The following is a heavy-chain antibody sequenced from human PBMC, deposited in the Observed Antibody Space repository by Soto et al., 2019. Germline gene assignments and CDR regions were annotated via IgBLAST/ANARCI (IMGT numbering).Heavy chain of an antibody. CDR3: VRDRTRAVPTSTDY. D-gene: IGHD6-19*01. V-gene: IGHV3-48*03. CDR2: ISYSGSPT. J-gene: IGHJ4*01. CDR1: GFTFSNYE. Sequence: EVQLVESGGDMVQPGGSLRLSCAASGFTFSNYEMNWVRQAPGKGLEWVAYISYSGSPTDYADSVKGRFTISRDNARDSLHLQMSSLRVEDSAVYYCVRDRTRAVPTSTDYWGHGTLVTVSS.